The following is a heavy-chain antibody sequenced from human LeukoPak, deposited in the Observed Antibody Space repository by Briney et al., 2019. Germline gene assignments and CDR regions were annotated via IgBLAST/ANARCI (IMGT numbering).Heavy chain of an antibody. Sequence: PSETLSLTCTVSGDSITNNNCYWGWVRQPAGKGLEWIARIYDSGSSYYSPSVKSQFTMSVDTSNNHFSLKLSSVTAAATAIYYCVRLDYSNFFDYWGQGNLVTVSS. V-gene: IGHV4-39*07. CDR1: GDSITNNNCY. CDR2: IYDSGSS. CDR3: VRLDYSNFFDY. J-gene: IGHJ4*02. D-gene: IGHD4-11*01.